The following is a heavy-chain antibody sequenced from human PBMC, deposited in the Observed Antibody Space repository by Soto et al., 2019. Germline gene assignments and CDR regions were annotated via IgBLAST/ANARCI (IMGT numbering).Heavy chain of an antibody. Sequence: TGGSLRLSCAASEFTFSNYAMSWVRQAPGKGLEWVSAISYGGGTTYYADSVKGRFTISRDNSKNTLYLQMNSLRAEDTAVYYCARADPYYFDNWGQGTLVTVSS. CDR3: ARADPYYFDN. CDR1: EFTFSNYA. J-gene: IGHJ4*02. V-gene: IGHV3-23*01. CDR2: ISYGGGTT.